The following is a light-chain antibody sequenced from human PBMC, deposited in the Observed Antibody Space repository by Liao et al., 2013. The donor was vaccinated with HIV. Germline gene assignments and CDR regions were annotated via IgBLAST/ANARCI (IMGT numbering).Light chain of an antibody. CDR1: YIGSKS. CDR3: QAWDSSTQWV. V-gene: IGLV3-21*01. CDR2: YDS. Sequence: SYELTQPPSVSVAPGQTARITCGGDYIGSKSVHWYQQKPGQAPVLVIYYDSDRPSGIPERFSGSNSGNTATLTISGTQAMDEADYYCQAWDSSTQWVFGGGTKLTVL. J-gene: IGLJ3*02.